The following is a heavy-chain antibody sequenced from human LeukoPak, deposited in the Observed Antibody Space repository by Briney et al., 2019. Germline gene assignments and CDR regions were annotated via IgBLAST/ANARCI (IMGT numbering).Heavy chain of an antibody. D-gene: IGHD3-9*01. CDR1: GFTFSNYA. Sequence: GASLRLSCVASGFTFSNYAMSWVRQAPGKRLEWVSAVTGSGGSTYYADSAKGRFTISRDNSRNTLFLQMNSLRAEDTAVYYCAKWGDFDILTGYYVSDFWGQGTLVTVSS. J-gene: IGHJ4*02. V-gene: IGHV3-23*01. CDR2: VTGSGGST. CDR3: AKWGDFDILTGYYVSDF.